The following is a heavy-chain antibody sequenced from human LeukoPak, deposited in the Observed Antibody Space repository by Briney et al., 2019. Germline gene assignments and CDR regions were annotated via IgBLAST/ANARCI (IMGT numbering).Heavy chain of an antibody. J-gene: IGHJ6*03. Sequence: SETLSLTCTVSGGSISTSYWSWIRQPPGKGLEWIGYISNSGSTTYNPSLKSRLTISVYMSKHQFSLDLNSVTTADTAVYYCARAQNDGFSTGYTGGFYYMDVWGKGTTVSVSS. D-gene: IGHD3-9*01. V-gene: IGHV4-59*01. CDR3: ARAQNDGFSTGYTGGFYYMDV. CDR1: GGSISTSY. CDR2: ISNSGST.